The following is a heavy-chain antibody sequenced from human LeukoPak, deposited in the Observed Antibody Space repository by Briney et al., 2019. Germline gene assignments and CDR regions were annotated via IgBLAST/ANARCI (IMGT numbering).Heavy chain of an antibody. J-gene: IGHJ4*02. CDR2: IHYTGST. CDR3: ARYRSSALDY. V-gene: IGHV4-59*01. D-gene: IGHD6-19*01. CDR1: GSSINNYY. Sequence: SETLTLTCTVSGSSINNYYWSWMRQPPGKGLEWIGYIHYTGSTKYNPSLQSRVTISVDTSKNQISLKLSSVTAADTAVYFCARYRSSALDYWGQGALVTVSS.